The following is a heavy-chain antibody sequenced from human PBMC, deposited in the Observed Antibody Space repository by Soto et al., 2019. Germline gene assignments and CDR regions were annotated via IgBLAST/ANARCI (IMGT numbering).Heavy chain of an antibody. CDR1: GYMFTGYY. CDR3: ARSGDGYNSGIPGY. D-gene: IGHD5-12*01. Sequence: ASVKVSCKASGYMFTGYYMHWVRQAPGQGLEWMGWINPDRGGTNYAQKFQGRVTMTRDTSITTAYMELSRLRSDDTAVYYCARSGDGYNSGIPGYWGQGTLVTVSS. V-gene: IGHV1-2*02. CDR2: INPDRGGT. J-gene: IGHJ4*02.